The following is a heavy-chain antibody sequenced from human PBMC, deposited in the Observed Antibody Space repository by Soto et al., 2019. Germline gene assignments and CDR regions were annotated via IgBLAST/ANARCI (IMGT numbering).Heavy chain of an antibody. D-gene: IGHD2-15*01. CDR2: IWYDGSNK. V-gene: IGHV3-33*01. CDR1: GFTFSSYG. Sequence: QVQLVESGGGVVQPGRSLRLSCAASGFTFSSYGMHWVRQAPGKGLEWGAVIWYDGSNKYYADSVKGRFTISRDNYKNTLYLQMNSLRAEDTAMYYCAREGNYCSGGSCYPHFDYWGQGTLVTVSS. CDR3: AREGNYCSGGSCYPHFDY. J-gene: IGHJ4*02.